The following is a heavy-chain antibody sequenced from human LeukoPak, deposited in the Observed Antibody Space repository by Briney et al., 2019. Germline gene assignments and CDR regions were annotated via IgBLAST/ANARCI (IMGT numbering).Heavy chain of an antibody. Sequence: ASVKVSCKASGYTFTSYGISWVRQAPGQGLEWMGWISAYNGNTNYAQKLQGRVTMTTDTSTSTAYMELRSLRSDDTAVYYCARDIGFGDWLYASGEGAFDIWGQGTIVTVSA. D-gene: IGHD3-10*01. V-gene: IGHV1-18*01. CDR1: GYTFTSYG. J-gene: IGHJ3*02. CDR3: ARDIGFGDWLYASGEGAFDI. CDR2: ISAYNGNT.